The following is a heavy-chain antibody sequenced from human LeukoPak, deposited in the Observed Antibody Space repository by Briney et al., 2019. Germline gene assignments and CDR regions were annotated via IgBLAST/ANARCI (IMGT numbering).Heavy chain of an antibody. J-gene: IGHJ5*02. CDR1: GYTFTSYY. V-gene: IGHV1-46*01. D-gene: IGHD3-22*01. CDR3: ASDPDSSGYYSNWFDP. CDR2: INPSGGST. Sequence: ASVKVSCKASGYTFTSYYMHWVRQAPGQGLEWMGIINPSGGSTSYAQKFQGRVTMTRDTSTSTVYMELSSLRSEDTAVYYCASDPDSSGYYSNWFDPWGQGTLVTVSS.